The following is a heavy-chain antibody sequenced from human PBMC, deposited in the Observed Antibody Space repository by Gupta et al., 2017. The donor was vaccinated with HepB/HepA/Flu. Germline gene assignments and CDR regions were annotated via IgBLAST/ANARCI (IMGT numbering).Heavy chain of an antibody. J-gene: IGHJ4*02. CDR1: GGSIGSTTW. CDR3: AREGCSGGSCYYFDY. D-gene: IGHD2-15*01. CDR2: IYHSGST. V-gene: IGHV4-4*02. Sequence: QVYLRQSRPGLVKPSGSLSLTCSVAGGSIGSTTWWGWVGQPPGKGLEWIGEIYHSGSTNYNPSLKSRVTISVDKSKNQFSLKLSSVTAADTAVYYCAREGCSGGSCYYFDYWGQGTLVTVSS.